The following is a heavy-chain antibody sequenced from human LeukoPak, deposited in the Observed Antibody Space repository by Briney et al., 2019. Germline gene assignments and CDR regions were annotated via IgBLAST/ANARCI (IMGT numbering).Heavy chain of an antibody. V-gene: IGHV1-18*01. Sequence: GASVKVSCKASGYTFTSYGISWVRQAPGQGLEGMGWISAYNGNTNYAQKLQGRVTMTTDTSTSTAYLELRRLRSDDTAVYYCARGGTIFGVVITPSFDYWGQGTLVTVSS. J-gene: IGHJ4*02. CDR3: ARGGTIFGVVITPSFDY. CDR1: GYTFTSYG. D-gene: IGHD3-3*01. CDR2: ISAYNGNT.